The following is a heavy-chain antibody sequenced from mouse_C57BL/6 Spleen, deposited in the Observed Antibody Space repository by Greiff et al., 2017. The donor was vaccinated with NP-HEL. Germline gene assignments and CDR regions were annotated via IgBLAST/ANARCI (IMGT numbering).Heavy chain of an antibody. CDR2: IHPNSGST. J-gene: IGHJ2*01. CDR3: ARLELVYYFDY. CDR1: GYTFTSYW. Sequence: VQLQQSGAELVKPGASVKLSCKASGYTFTSYWMHWVKQRPGQGLEWIGMIHPNSGSTNYNEKFKSKATLTVDKSSSTAYMQLSSLTSEDSAVYYCARLELVYYFDYWGQGTTLTVSS. D-gene: IGHD4-1*01. V-gene: IGHV1-64*01.